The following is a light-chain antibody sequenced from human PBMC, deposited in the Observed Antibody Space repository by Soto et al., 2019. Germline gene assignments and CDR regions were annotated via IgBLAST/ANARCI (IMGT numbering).Light chain of an antibody. J-gene: IGKJ2*01. CDR1: QSVSSS. Sequence: EIVLTQSPATLSLSPGERATLSCRASQSVSSSLAWYQQKPGQAPRLLIYHASNRATGIPARFSGSGSGTDFTLTISSLEPEDFAVYYCQQGSNWPRVTFGQGTKLEIK. CDR2: HAS. CDR3: QQGSNWPRVT. V-gene: IGKV3-11*01.